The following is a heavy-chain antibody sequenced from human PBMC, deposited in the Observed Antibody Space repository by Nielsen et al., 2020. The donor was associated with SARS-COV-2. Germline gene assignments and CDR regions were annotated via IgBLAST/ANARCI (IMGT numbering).Heavy chain of an antibody. CDR3: ARAPDVDVLTGDYPDGFDV. CDR2: ITHGGTT. CDR1: GGSFSGCC. J-gene: IGHJ3*01. V-gene: IGHV4-34*01. D-gene: IGHD3-9*01. Sequence: SETLSLTCAVSGGSFSGCCWTWVRQPPGKGLEWIGEITHGGTTNYNPSLKSRVTVSVNPSKNQFSLKMTSMTAADTAVYYCARAPDVDVLTGDYPDGFDVWGQGTGVIVSS.